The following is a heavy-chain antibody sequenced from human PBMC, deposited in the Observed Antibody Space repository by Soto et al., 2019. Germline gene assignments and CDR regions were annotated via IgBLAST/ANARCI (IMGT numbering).Heavy chain of an antibody. V-gene: IGHV3-23*01. CDR3: AKDDPTHTYCSSTRCLSFGAFDY. CDR1: GLTFSSYA. D-gene: IGHD2-2*01. J-gene: IGHJ3*01. Sequence: EVQLLESGGGLVQPGGSLRLSCAASGLTFSSYAMSWVRQAPGKGLEWVSAISGRGGNRYYADSVKGRFTISRDNSNNKRYLQMNRLKAEDTAVYYYAKDDPTHTYCSSTRCLSFGAFDYWGQCTMVAVS. CDR2: ISGRGGNR.